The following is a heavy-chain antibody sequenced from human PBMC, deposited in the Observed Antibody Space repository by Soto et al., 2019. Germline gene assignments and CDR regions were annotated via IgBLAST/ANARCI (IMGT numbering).Heavy chain of an antibody. CDR1: GGTFSSYT. Sequence: QVQLVQSGAEVKKPGSSVKVSCKASGGTFSSYTISWVRQAPGQGLEWMGRIIPILGIANYAQKFQGRVTITADKATSTAYMELSSLRSEDTAVYYCASDLVATRWGFDYWGQGTLVTVSS. D-gene: IGHD5-12*01. CDR2: IIPILGIA. V-gene: IGHV1-69*02. CDR3: ASDLVATRWGFDY. J-gene: IGHJ4*02.